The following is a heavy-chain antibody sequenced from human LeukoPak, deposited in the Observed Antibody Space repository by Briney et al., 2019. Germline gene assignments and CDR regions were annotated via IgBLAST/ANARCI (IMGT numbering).Heavy chain of an antibody. V-gene: IGHV3-13*01. J-gene: IGHJ4*02. CDR2: IGTAGDT. Sequence: PGGSLRLSCAASGFTFSSYDMHWVRQATGKGLEWVSAIGTAGDTYYPGSVKGRFTISRDNSKNTLYLQMNSLRTEDTAVYYCANAVSRDCSSTSCYLSDYWGQGTLVTVSS. CDR1: GFTFSSYD. D-gene: IGHD2-2*01. CDR3: ANAVSRDCSSTSCYLSDY.